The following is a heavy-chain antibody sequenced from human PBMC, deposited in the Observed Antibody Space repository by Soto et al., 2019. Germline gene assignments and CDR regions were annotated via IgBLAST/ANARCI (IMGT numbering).Heavy chain of an antibody. CDR2: MNSDGGII. J-gene: IGHJ4*02. V-gene: IGHV3-74*01. CDR1: GFTVSSNY. CDR3: ATAEVDY. Sequence: GGSLRLSCAASGFTVSSNYMSWVRQAPGKGLEWVSRMNSDGGIINYADSVKGRFTVSRDNARNTLYLQMNSLRVEDTAVYYCATAEVDYWGPGTLVTVSS.